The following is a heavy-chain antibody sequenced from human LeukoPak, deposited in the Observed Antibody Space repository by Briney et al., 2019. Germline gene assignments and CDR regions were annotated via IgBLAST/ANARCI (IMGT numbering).Heavy chain of an antibody. J-gene: IGHJ5*02. CDR2: MNPNSGNT. V-gene: IGHV1-8*03. CDR3: ARGRDWLRWFDP. CDR1: GYTFTSYD. D-gene: IGHD3/OR15-3a*01. Sequence: ASVKVSCKASGYTFTSYDINWVRQATGQGLEWLGWMNPNSGNTGYAQKFQGRVTITRNTSITTAYMELSSLTPEDTAVYYCARGRDWLRWFDPWGQGTLVTVSS.